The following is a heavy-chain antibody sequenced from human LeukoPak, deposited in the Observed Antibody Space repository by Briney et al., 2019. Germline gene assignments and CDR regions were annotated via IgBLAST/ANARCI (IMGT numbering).Heavy chain of an antibody. J-gene: IGHJ4*02. Sequence: SETLSLTCTVSGGSISSYYWSWIRQPPGKGLEWIGYIYYSGSTNYNPSLKSRVTISVDTSKNQFSLKLSSVTAADTAVYYCARIRGYSYGIDYWGQGTLVTVSS. CDR1: GGSISSYY. CDR2: IYYSGST. V-gene: IGHV4-59*01. CDR3: ARIRGYSYGIDY. D-gene: IGHD5-18*01.